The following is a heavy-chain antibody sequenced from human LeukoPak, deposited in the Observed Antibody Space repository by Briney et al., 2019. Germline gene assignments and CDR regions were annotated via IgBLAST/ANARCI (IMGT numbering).Heavy chain of an antibody. CDR3: ARESGQHYYYMDV. Sequence: ASVKVSCKASGYTFTDYHMHWVRQAPGQGLEWMGWINPNDGGTYSAQKFQGRVTLTRDTSMSTAYMELSRLRSDDTAVYYCARESGQHYYYMDVWGKGTTVTVSS. CDR2: INPNDGGT. V-gene: IGHV1-2*02. D-gene: IGHD3-3*01. CDR1: GYTFTDYH. J-gene: IGHJ6*03.